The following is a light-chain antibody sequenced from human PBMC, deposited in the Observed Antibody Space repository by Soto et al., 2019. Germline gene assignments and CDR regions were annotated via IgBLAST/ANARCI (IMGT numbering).Light chain of an antibody. V-gene: IGKV3-20*01. CDR1: QSVSSN. J-gene: IGKJ1*01. Sequence: EIVMTQSPATLSVSPGERATLSCRASQSVSSNLAWYQQKPGQAPRFLIYGASSRATGIPDRFSGSGSGTDFTLTISRLEPEDFAVYFCQQYGRSPTTFGQGTKV. CDR3: QQYGRSPTT. CDR2: GAS.